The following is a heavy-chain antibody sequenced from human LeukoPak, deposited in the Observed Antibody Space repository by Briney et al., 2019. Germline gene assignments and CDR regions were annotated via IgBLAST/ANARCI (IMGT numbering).Heavy chain of an antibody. CDR3: AKDISGYYSFDY. J-gene: IGHJ4*02. D-gene: IGHD3-22*01. CDR2: IWYDGSNK. CDR1: GFTFSSYA. Sequence: PGRSLRLSCGASGFTFSSYAMHWVRQAPGKGLEWVAVIWYDGSNKYYADSVKGRFTISRVNSKNTLYLQMNSLRAEDTALYYCAKDISGYYSFDYWGQGNLVTVSS. V-gene: IGHV3-30*04.